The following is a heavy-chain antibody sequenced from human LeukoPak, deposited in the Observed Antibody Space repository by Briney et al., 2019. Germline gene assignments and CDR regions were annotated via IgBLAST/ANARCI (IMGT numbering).Heavy chain of an antibody. CDR2: ITTTGGNM. V-gene: IGHV3-21*01. Sequence: GGSLRLSCAASGFTFRSYNTYWVRQAPERGLEWVSSITTTGGNMYFADSVKGRFTISRDNAKNSLYLQMNSLRVEDTAVYYCATSFGATRGYWGQGTLVTVSS. D-gene: IGHD3-10*01. CDR3: ATSFGATRGY. CDR1: GFTFRSYN. J-gene: IGHJ4*02.